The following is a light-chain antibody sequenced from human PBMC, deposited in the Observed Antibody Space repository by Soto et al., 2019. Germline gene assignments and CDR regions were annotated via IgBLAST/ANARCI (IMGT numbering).Light chain of an antibody. CDR1: SSNIGNNY. Sequence: QSVLTQPPSVSAAPGQKVTISCSGSSSNIGNNYVSWYQQLPGTAPKLLIYDNNKRPSGIPDRFSGSKSGTSATLGITGLQTGDGADYFCGTWDSSLSGVVFGGGTKLTVL. V-gene: IGLV1-51*01. J-gene: IGLJ2*01. CDR3: GTWDSSLSGVV. CDR2: DNN.